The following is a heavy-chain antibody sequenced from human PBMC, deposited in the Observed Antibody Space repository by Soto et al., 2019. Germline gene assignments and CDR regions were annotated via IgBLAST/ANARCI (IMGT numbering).Heavy chain of an antibody. CDR1: GFTCSSYD. J-gene: IGHJ3*02. D-gene: IGHD2-8*02. Sequence: GGSLRLSCAASGFTCSSYDMSWVRQAPGKGLEWVSTILVGGNTYYADSVKGRFTISRDNSKNTLYLQVNSLTAGDTAVYYCAKATATGGGAFDICGQGTMVTVSS. CDR3: AKATATGGGAFDI. CDR2: ILVGGNT. V-gene: IGHV3-23*01.